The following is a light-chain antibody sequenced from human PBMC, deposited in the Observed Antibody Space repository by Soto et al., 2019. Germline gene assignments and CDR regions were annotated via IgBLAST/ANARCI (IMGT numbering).Light chain of an antibody. Sequence: QSVLTQPASVSGSPGQSITISCTGTTSDIGTYYYVSWYQQHPGTAPKLMIYEVSNRPSGVSNRCSGSKSGNTASLTISGLQAEDAADYYCSSYTTISTHMVFGGGTKLTGL. CDR2: EVS. CDR1: TSDIGTYYY. V-gene: IGLV2-14*01. CDR3: SSYTTISTHMV. J-gene: IGLJ2*01.